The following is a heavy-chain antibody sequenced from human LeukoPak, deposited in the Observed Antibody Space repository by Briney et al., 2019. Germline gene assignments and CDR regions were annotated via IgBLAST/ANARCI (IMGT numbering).Heavy chain of an antibody. D-gene: IGHD3-10*01. CDR2: IYYSGST. Sequence: SETLSLTCTVSGGSISSGDYYWSWIRQHPGKGLEWIGYIYYSGSTYYNPSLKSRVTISIDTSKNQFSLKLSSVTAADTAVYYCARDLVRGVSPYYYGMDVWGQGTTSPSP. CDR3: ARDLVRGVSPYYYGMDV. CDR1: GGSISSGDYY. V-gene: IGHV4-31*03. J-gene: IGHJ6*02.